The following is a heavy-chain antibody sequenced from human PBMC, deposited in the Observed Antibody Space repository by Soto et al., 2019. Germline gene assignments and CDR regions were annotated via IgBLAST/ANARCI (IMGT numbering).Heavy chain of an antibody. D-gene: IGHD3-10*01. CDR3: AKGFGSGSYWSGFFDY. J-gene: IGHJ4*02. Sequence: GGSLRLSCAASGFTFSSYAMSWVRQAPGKGLEWVSAISGSGGSTYYADSVKGRFTISRDNSKNTLYLQMNSLRAEDTAVYYCAKGFGSGSYWSGFFDYWGQGTLVTVSS. CDR2: ISGSGGST. V-gene: IGHV3-23*01. CDR1: GFTFSSYA.